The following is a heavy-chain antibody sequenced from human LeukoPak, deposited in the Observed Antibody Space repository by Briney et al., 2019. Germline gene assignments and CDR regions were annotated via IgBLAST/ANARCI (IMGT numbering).Heavy chain of an antibody. CDR3: ARGTYSSSWSTIGDWFDP. CDR1: GGSISSSSYY. CDR2: IYYSGST. V-gene: IGHV4-39*07. J-gene: IGHJ5*02. Sequence: SETLSLTCTVSGGSISSSSYYWGWIRQPPGKGLEWIGSIYYSGSTYYNPSLKSRVTISVDTSKNQFSLKLSSVTAADTAVYYCARGTYSSSWSTIGDWFDPWGRGTLVTVSS. D-gene: IGHD6-13*01.